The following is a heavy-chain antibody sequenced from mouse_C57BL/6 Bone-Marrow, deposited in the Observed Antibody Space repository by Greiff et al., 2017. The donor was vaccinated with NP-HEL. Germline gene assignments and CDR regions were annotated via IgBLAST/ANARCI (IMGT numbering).Heavy chain of an antibody. J-gene: IGHJ4*01. Sequence: QVQLKQSGAELVRPGASVTLSCKASGYTFTDYEMHWVKQTPVHGLEWIGAIDPETGGTAYNQKFKGKAILTADKSSSTAYMGLRSLTSEDSAVYYCTRDGPPGDAMDYWGQGTSVTVSS. V-gene: IGHV1-15*01. CDR3: TRDGPPGDAMDY. D-gene: IGHD1-2*01. CDR2: IDPETGGT. CDR1: GYTFTDYE.